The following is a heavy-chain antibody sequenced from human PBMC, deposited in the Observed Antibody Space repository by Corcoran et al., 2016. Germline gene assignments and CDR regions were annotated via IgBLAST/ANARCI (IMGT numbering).Heavy chain of an antibody. V-gene: IGHV1-69*01. Sequence: QVQLVQSGAEVKKPGSSVKVSCKASGGTFSSYAISWVRQAPGQGLEWMGGIIPIFGTANYAQKFQGRVTITADESTSTAYMELSSLRSEDTAVDYCARYYYDSSGDYSGWFDPWGQGTMVTVSS. J-gene: IGHJ5*02. CDR3: ARYYYDSSGDYSGWFDP. CDR1: GGTFSSYA. CDR2: IIPIFGTA. D-gene: IGHD3-22*01.